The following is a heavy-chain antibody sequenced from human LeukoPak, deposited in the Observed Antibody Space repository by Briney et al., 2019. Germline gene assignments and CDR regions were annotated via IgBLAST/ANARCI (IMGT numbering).Heavy chain of an antibody. CDR2: ISAYNGNT. J-gene: IGHJ4*02. CDR3: ARELNGGDITMVRGVIDY. D-gene: IGHD3-10*01. V-gene: IGHV1-18*01. Sequence: ASVKVSCTASGYTFTSYGISWVRQAPGQGLEWMGWISAYNGNTNYAQKLQGRVTMTTDTSTSTAYMELRSLRSDDTAVYYCARELNGGDITMVRGVIDYWGQGTLVTVSS. CDR1: GYTFTSYG.